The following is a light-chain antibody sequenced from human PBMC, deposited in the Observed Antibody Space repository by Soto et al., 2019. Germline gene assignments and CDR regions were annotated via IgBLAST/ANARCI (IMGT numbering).Light chain of an antibody. V-gene: IGLV2-14*01. CDR3: SSYTSSSPL. CDR1: SSDVGGYNY. Sequence: QSALTQPASVSGSPGQSITISCTGTSSDVGGYNYVSWYQQHPGKAPKLMIYDVSNRPSGVSNRFSGSKSGNTASLTISGLEAEDAADYYCSSYTSSSPLFGTGTKLTVL. CDR2: DVS. J-gene: IGLJ1*01.